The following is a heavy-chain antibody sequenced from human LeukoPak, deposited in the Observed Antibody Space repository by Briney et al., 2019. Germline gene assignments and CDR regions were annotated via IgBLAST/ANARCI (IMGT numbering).Heavy chain of an antibody. Sequence: GGSLRLSCAASGFTFSSYAMHWVRQAPGKGLEWVAVISYDGSNKYYADSVEGRFTISRDNSKNTLYLQMNSLRAEDTAVYYCARGLVATDYYYYGMDVWGQGTTVTVSS. CDR1: GFTFSSYA. V-gene: IGHV3-30-3*01. CDR3: ARGLVATDYYYYGMDV. CDR2: ISYDGSNK. D-gene: IGHD5-12*01. J-gene: IGHJ6*02.